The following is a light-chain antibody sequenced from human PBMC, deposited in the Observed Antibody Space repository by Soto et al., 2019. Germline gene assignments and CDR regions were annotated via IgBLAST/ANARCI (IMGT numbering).Light chain of an antibody. J-gene: IGKJ2*01. CDR2: AAS. CDR3: QQSHSTPYT. Sequence: IQLNQSPSSLSVSIGVRVTINCRASQGLSSYLNWYRQKPGKAPELLIYAASTLQTGVPSRFSGSGSETDFTLTISSLQSEDLATYYCQQSHSTPYTFGQGTKLEL. CDR1: QGLSSY. V-gene: IGKV1-39*01.